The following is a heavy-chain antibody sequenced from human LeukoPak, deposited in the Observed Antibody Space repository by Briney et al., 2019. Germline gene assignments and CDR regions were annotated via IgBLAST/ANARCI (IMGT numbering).Heavy chain of an antibody. Sequence: GGSLRLSCAASGFTLSSYGMHWVRQAPGKGLEWVALIWYDGSNKCYTDSVKGRFTISRDNSKNTLYLQMNSLRAEDTAVYYCARGQYSPDYWGQGTLVTVSS. CDR1: GFTLSSYG. V-gene: IGHV3-33*01. D-gene: IGHD2-15*01. CDR2: IWYDGSNK. J-gene: IGHJ4*02. CDR3: ARGQYSPDY.